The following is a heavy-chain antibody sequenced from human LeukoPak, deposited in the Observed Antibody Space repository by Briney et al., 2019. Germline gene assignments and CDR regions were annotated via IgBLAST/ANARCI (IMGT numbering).Heavy chain of an antibody. CDR2: INPNSGGT. D-gene: IGHD6-19*01. CDR3: ARDSRVSTGWPYYFDY. Sequence: GASVKVSCKASGYTLTGYYMHWVRQAPGQGLEWMGWINPNSGGTNYAQKFQGRVTMTRDTSISTAYMELSRLTSDDTAVYYCARDSRVSTGWPYYFDYWGQGTLVTVTS. CDR1: GYTLTGYY. V-gene: IGHV1-2*02. J-gene: IGHJ4*02.